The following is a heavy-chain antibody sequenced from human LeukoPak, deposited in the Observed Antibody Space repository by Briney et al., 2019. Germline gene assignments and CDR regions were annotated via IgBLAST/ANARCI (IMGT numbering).Heavy chain of an antibody. CDR2: IGGSGDKT. J-gene: IGHJ4*02. Sequence: GGSLRLSCAASGFTFNRNAISWVRQAPGKGLEWVSTIGGSGDKTFYADSAKGRFTISRDNSKNMVHLQMNSLTGEDTALYYCVRRGDASSGWGDHDFWGQGALVTVSS. CDR3: VRRGDASSGWGDHDF. V-gene: IGHV3-23*01. D-gene: IGHD6-19*01. CDR1: GFTFNRNA.